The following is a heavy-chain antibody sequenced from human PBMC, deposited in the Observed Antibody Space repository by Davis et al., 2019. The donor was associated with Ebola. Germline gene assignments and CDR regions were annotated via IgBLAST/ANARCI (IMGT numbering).Heavy chain of an antibody. D-gene: IGHD2-15*01. J-gene: IGHJ6*02. CDR3: ARLVGGNYYYGLDV. V-gene: IGHV4-39*07. Sequence: SETLSLTCTVSGGPISSSSYYWGWIRQPPGKGLEWIGSIYYSGSTNYNPSLKSRVTISVDTSKNQFSLKLSSVTAADTAVYYCARLVGGNYYYGLDVWGQGTTVTVSS. CDR1: GGPISSSSYY. CDR2: IYYSGST.